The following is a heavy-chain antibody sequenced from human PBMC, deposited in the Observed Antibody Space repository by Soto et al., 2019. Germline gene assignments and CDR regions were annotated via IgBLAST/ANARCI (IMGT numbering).Heavy chain of an antibody. V-gene: IGHV4-34*01. CDR1: GGSFSGYY. CDR3: ARLEGLATISYYFDF. D-gene: IGHD3-9*01. CDR2: INHSGST. J-gene: IGHJ4*02. Sequence: SETLSLTCAVYGGSFSGYYWRWIRKPQGKGLEWIGEINHSGSTNYNPSLKSRVTISVDTSKNQFSLKLSSVTAADSAVYFCARLEGLATISYYFDFWGQGALVTVSS.